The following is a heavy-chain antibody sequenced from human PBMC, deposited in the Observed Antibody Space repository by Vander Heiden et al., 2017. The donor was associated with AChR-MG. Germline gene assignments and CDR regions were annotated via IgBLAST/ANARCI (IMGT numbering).Heavy chain of an antibody. CDR2: IIPILGIA. Sequence: VQLVQSGAEVKKPGSSVKVSCKASGGTFSSYTISWVRQAPGQGLEWMGRIIPILGIANYAQKFQGRVTITADKSTSTAYMELSSLRSEDTAVYYCARVDSSGDYYYYYGMDVWGQGTTVTVSS. V-gene: IGHV1-69*02. J-gene: IGHJ6*02. D-gene: IGHD6-19*01. CDR3: ARVDSSGDYYYYYGMDV. CDR1: GGTFSSYT.